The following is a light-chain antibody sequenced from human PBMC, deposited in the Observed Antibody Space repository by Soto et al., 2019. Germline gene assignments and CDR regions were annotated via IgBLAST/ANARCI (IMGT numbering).Light chain of an antibody. J-gene: IGLJ1*01. CDR1: SSDAGGYNY. CDR2: DVS. V-gene: IGLV2-14*01. CDR3: CSYTTSNTRQIV. Sequence: QSVLTQPASVSGSPGQSLTISCTGTSSDAGGYNYVSWYQQHPGKAPKFMIYDVSNRPSVVSNRFSGSKSGNTASLTISGLQAEDEADYYCCSYTTSNTRQIVFGTGTKVTVL.